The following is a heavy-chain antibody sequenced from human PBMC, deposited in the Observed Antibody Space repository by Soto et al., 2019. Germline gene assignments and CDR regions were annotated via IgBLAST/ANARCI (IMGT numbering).Heavy chain of an antibody. CDR3: GSGGNWFDP. J-gene: IGHJ5*02. D-gene: IGHD3-16*01. CDR1: GGSISNYY. V-gene: IGHV4-59*01. Sequence: PSETLSLTCNVSGGSISNYYWTWVRQSPEKGLEWIGYMYYNGNINYNPSLKSRVTISIDTSKNQFSLTLKSVTAADTAVYYCGSGGNWFDPWGQGVLVTVSS. CDR2: MYYNGNI.